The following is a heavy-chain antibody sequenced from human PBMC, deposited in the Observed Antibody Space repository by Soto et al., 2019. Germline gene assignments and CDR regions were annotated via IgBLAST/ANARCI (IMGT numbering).Heavy chain of an antibody. J-gene: IGHJ4*02. V-gene: IGHV1-69*13. CDR2: IIPLFGTA. Sequence: GASVNVSCKASGDTFSSYAISWVRQAPGQGLEWMGGIIPLFGTANYAQKFQGRVTITADESTSTAYMELSSLRSEDTAVYYCARDFGDTAMVYFDYWGQGTLVTVSS. CDR1: GDTFSSYA. CDR3: ARDFGDTAMVYFDY. D-gene: IGHD5-18*01.